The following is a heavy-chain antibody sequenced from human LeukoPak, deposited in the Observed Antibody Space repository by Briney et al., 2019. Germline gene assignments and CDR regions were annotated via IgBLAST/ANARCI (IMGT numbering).Heavy chain of an antibody. CDR1: GGSFSGYY. V-gene: IGHV4-34*01. J-gene: IGHJ4*02. CDR3: ARGIPGGYYDSSGYNNWYYFDY. CDR2: INHSGST. D-gene: IGHD3-22*01. Sequence: SETLSLTCAVYGGSFSGYYCSWIRQPPGEGLEWMGEINHSGSTNYNPSLKSRVTISVDTSKNQFSLKLSSVTAADTAVYYCARGIPGGYYDSSGYNNWYYFDYWGQGTLVTVSS.